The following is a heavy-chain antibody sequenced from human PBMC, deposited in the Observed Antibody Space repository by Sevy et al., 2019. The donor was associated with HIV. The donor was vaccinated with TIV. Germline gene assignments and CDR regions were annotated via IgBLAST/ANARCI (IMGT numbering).Heavy chain of an antibody. CDR1: GFSLNSFW. Sequence: VGSLRLSCAASGFSLNSFWMNWVRQTPGKGLEWVANINQNGSVTYYVDSVKGRFTISRDNSRNLLYLQMTSLRVEDTALYYCVRAVATNGSFWGQGTLVTVSS. CDR2: INQNGSVT. CDR3: VRAVATNGSF. J-gene: IGHJ4*02. V-gene: IGHV3-7*01. D-gene: IGHD2-15*01.